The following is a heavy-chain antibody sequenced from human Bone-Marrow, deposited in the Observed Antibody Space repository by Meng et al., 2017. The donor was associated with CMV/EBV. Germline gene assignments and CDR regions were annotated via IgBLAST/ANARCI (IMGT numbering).Heavy chain of an antibody. Sequence: GESLKISCTASGFTFGDYAMSWVRQAPGKGLEWVGFIRSKAYGGTTEYAASVKGRFTISRDDSKSIAYLQMNSLKTEDTAVYYCTRVWDGYKLIEYYFDYWGQGTLVTFSS. CDR2: IRSKAYGGTT. V-gene: IGHV3-49*04. J-gene: IGHJ4*02. CDR3: TRVWDGYKLIEYYFDY. CDR1: GFTFGDYA. D-gene: IGHD5-24*01.